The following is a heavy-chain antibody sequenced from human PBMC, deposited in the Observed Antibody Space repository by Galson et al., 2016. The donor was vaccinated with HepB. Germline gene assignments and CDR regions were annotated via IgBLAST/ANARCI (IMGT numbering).Heavy chain of an antibody. CDR2: ITSNGGDT. CDR1: GFTFSTFT. Sequence: SLRLSCAASGFTFSTFTIHWVRQAPGKGLEYVSGITSNGGDTYYADSVKGRFTISRDNSKNTVYLQMGSLRAEDMAVYYCARRPPYYYHGMDVWGQGTTVTVSS. CDR3: ARRPPYYYHGMDV. J-gene: IGHJ6*02. V-gene: IGHV3-64*02. D-gene: IGHD6-6*01.